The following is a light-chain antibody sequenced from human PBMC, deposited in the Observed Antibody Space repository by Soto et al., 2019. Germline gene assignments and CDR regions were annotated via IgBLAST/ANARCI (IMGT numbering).Light chain of an antibody. CDR1: QSVSSSY. V-gene: IGKV3-20*01. CDR2: GAS. J-gene: IGKJ3*01. CDR3: QQYGSSPLFT. Sequence: EIVLTQSPGTLSLSPGERATLSCRASQSVSSSYLAWYRQKPGQAPRLLIYGASGRATGIPDRFSGSGSGTAFTLTISRLEPEDFALYYCQQYGSSPLFTFGPGTKVDIK.